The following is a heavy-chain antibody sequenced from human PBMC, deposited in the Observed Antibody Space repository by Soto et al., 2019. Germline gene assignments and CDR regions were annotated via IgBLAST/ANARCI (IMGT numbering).Heavy chain of an antibody. V-gene: IGHV4-34*01. CDR3: ARQTGTTLRVINWFDP. J-gene: IGHJ5*02. CDR2: INHSGST. Sequence: SETLSLTCAVYGGSFSGYYWSWIRQPPEKGLEWIGEINHSGSTNYNPSLKSRVTISVDTSKNQFSLKLSSVTAADTAVYYCARQTGTTLRVINWFDPWGQGTLVTVSS. CDR1: GGSFSGYY. D-gene: IGHD1-7*01.